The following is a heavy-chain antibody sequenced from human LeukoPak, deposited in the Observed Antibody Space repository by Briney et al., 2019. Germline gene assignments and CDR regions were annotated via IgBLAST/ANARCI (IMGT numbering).Heavy chain of an antibody. Sequence: SGTLSLTSAVSSGSFSDYSWAWIRQPPGKGLEWIADIDHIGNTKYNPSLKSRVTLSVDTSKRQFSLKMNSVTAADSAIYYCAKIGQWLDWARGTLVTVSS. J-gene: IGHJ4*02. V-gene: IGHV4-34*01. D-gene: IGHD6-19*01. CDR3: AKIGQWLD. CDR1: SGSFSDYS. CDR2: IDHIGNT.